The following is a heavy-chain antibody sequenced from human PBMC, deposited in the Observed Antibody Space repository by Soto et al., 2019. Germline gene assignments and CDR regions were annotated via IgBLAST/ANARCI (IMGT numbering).Heavy chain of an antibody. CDR1: GFTFSSDW. J-gene: IGHJ4*02. D-gene: IGHD1-1*01. CDR3: ARDLEVGY. Sequence: PGGSLRLSCAASGFTFSSDWMSWVRQAPGKGLEWVANIKQDGSEKYYVDSVKGRFTISRDNAKNSLYLQMNSLRAEDTAVYYCARDLEVGYWGQGTLVTVSA. V-gene: IGHV3-7*01. CDR2: IKQDGSEK.